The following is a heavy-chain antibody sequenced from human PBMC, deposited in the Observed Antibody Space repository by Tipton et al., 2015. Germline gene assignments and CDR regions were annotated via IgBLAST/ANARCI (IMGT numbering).Heavy chain of an antibody. Sequence: TLSLTCTVSGASLSGGTYYWSWIRQPPGKALEWIGYIYYSGSTNYNPSLKSRVTVLLDTSKTQFSLSLTSVTAADTAVYYCARVPDSGFDAFDIWGQGTMVTVSS. CDR3: ARVPDSGFDAFDI. CDR2: IYYSGST. D-gene: IGHD5-12*01. CDR1: GASLSGGTYY. V-gene: IGHV4-61*01. J-gene: IGHJ3*02.